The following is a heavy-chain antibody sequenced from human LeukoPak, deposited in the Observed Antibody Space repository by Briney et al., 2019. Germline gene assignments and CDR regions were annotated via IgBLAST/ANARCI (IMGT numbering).Heavy chain of an antibody. V-gene: IGHV3-30*03. J-gene: IGHJ3*02. CDR2: ISYDGSNK. Sequence: GGSLRLSCAASGFTFSSYWMSWVRQASGKGLEWVAVISYDGSNKYYADSVKGRFTISRDNSKNTLYLQMNSLRAEDTAVYYCARVARGLRGAFDIWGQGTMVTVSS. D-gene: IGHD3-10*01. CDR3: ARVARGLRGAFDI. CDR1: GFTFSSYW.